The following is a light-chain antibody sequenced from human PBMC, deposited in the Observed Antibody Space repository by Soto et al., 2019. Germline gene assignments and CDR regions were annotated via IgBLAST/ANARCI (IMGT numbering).Light chain of an antibody. V-gene: IGLV2-14*01. Sequence: QSALTQPASVSGSPGQSITISCTGTSSDVGCYNYVSWYQQHPGKAPKLMIYEVSNRPSGVSNRFSGSKSGNTASLTISGLQAEDEADYYCSSYTSSSPLIFGGGTKLTVL. CDR1: SSDVGCYNY. CDR2: EVS. CDR3: SSYTSSSPLI. J-gene: IGLJ2*01.